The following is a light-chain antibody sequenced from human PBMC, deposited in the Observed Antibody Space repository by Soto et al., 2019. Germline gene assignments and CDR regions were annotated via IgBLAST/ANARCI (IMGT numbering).Light chain of an antibody. CDR2: DVG. Sequence: QSALTQPRSVSGSLGQSVTISCTGTSSDVGAYIYVSWYQQYPAKAPKVMIYDVGRRPSGVPDRFSGSKSGNTASLTISGLQAEDEAVYFCCSYAGNKTVVFGGGTKVTVL. J-gene: IGLJ3*02. CDR1: SSDVGAYIY. V-gene: IGLV2-11*01. CDR3: CSYAGNKTVV.